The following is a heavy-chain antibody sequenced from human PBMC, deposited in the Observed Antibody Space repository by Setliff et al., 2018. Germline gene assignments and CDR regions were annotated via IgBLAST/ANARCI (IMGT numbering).Heavy chain of an antibody. V-gene: IGHV1-46*01. CDR1: GYIFTGYY. CDR3: ARARSFNWIDIDY. CDR2: INPSGGST. D-gene: IGHD1-20*01. Sequence: ASVKVSCKASGYIFTGYYMHWVRQAPGQGLEWMGIINPSGGSTSYAQKFQGRVTITADKSTSTAYMELSSLRSEDTAVYYCARARSFNWIDIDYWGQGTLVTSPQ. J-gene: IGHJ4*02.